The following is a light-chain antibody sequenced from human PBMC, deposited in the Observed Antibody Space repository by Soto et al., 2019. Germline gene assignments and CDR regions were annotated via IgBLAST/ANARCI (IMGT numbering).Light chain of an antibody. CDR1: QSVSSD. CDR2: GAS. Sequence: EIVMTQSPATLSVSPGERATLSCRASQSVSSDLAWYQQKPGQAPRLLIYGASTRATGTPARVSGSWSGTEFTLTISSLQSEDLAVYYCQQYNQWYTFGQGTKLEIK. CDR3: QQYNQWYT. J-gene: IGKJ2*01. V-gene: IGKV3-15*01.